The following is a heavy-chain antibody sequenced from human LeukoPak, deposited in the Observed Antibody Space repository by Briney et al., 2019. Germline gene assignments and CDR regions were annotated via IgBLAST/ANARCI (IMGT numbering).Heavy chain of an antibody. Sequence: SETLSLTCTVSGGSISSHYWSWIRQPPGKGLEWIGYIYTSGSTNYNPSLKSRVTISVDTSKNQFSLKLSSVTAADTAVYYCARQPAAAWVDPWGQGTLVTVSS. CDR1: GGSISSHY. V-gene: IGHV4-4*09. CDR2: IYTSGST. CDR3: ARQPAAAWVDP. J-gene: IGHJ5*02. D-gene: IGHD6-13*01.